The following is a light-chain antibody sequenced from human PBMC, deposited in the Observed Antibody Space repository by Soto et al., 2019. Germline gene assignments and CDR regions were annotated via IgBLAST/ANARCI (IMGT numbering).Light chain of an antibody. J-gene: IGLJ1*01. CDR2: FDT. CDR3: QVWESSGGHSYV. V-gene: IGLV3-21*01. Sequence: SYELTQPPSVSVAPGNTARVTCGGNNIGDKSVFWYQQKPGQAPVVVIYFDTDRPSGIPERFSGFNFGNTATLTISGVEAGDEADYYCQVWESSGGHSYVFGTGTKLTVL. CDR1: NIGDKS.